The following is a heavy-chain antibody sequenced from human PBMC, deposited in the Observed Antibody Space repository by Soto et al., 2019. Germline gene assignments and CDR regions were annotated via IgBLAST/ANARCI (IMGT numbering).Heavy chain of an antibody. CDR3: ARLAKGGYGMDV. CDR2: INPSGGST. J-gene: IGHJ6*02. D-gene: IGHD3-16*01. Sequence: ASVKVSCKASGYTFTSYYMHWVRQAPGQGLEWMGIINPSGGSTSYAQKFQGRVTMTRDTSTSTVYMELSSLKASDTAMYYCARLAKGGYGMDVWGQGTTVTVSS. CDR1: GYTFTSYY. V-gene: IGHV1-46*01.